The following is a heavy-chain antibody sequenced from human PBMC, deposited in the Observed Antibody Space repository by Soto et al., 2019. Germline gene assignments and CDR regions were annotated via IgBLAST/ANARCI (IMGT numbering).Heavy chain of an antibody. CDR2: IIPILGIA. CDR3: ASVGGGGGYYDAY. D-gene: IGHD1-26*01. J-gene: IGHJ4*02. CDR1: GGTFSSYT. V-gene: IGHV1-69*02. Sequence: VQLVQSGAEVKKPGSSVKVSCKASGGTFSSYTISWVRQAPGQGLEWMGRIIPILGIANYAKKFQGRVTITADKSTSTAYMGVSSLRSEGTAVYYCASVGGGGGYYDAYWGQGTLVTGSS.